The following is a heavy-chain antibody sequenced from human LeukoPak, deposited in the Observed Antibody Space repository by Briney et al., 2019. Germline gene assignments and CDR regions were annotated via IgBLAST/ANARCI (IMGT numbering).Heavy chain of an antibody. CDR3: ARQSRLVEDY. D-gene: IGHD6-19*01. J-gene: IGHJ4*02. V-gene: IGHV4-39*01. Sequence: SETLSLTCTVSGGSISSSSYYWSWIRQPPGKGLEWIGEINHSGSTNYNPSLKSRVTISVDTSKNQFSLKLSSVTAADTAVYYCARQSRLVEDYWGQGTLVTVSS. CDR2: INHSGST. CDR1: GGSISSSSYY.